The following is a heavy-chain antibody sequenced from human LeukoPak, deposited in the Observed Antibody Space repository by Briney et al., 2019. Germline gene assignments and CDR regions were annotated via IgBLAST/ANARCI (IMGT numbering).Heavy chain of an antibody. CDR1: GYTFTSYD. Sequence: GASVKVSCKASGYTFTSYDINWVRQAPGQGLEWMGWINPNSGGTNYAQKFQGRVTMTRDTSISTAYMELSRLRSDDTAVYYCARGLESKALDYWGQGTLVTVSS. D-gene: IGHD4-11*01. J-gene: IGHJ4*02. CDR2: INPNSGGT. V-gene: IGHV1-2*02. CDR3: ARGLESKALDY.